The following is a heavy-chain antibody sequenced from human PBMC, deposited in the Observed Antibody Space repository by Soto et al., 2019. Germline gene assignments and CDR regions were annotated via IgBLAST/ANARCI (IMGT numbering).Heavy chain of an antibody. CDR2: IYWDDDK. J-gene: IGHJ4*02. V-gene: IGHV2-5*02. CDR3: AHSPRITMYDY. Sequence: QITLKESGPTLVKPTQPLTLTCTFSGFSLSTNGVGVGWIRQPPGKALEWLALIYWDDDKRYSPSLKSRLTITKDTSKNRVVLTMTNMDPVDTATYYCAHSPRITMYDYWGQGTLVTVSS. CDR1: GFSLSTNGVG. D-gene: IGHD3-10*02.